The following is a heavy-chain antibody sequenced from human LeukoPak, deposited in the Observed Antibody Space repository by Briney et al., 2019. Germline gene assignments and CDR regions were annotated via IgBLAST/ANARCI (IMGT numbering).Heavy chain of an antibody. CDR2: ISGSGGST. V-gene: IGHV3-23*01. CDR1: GFTFSSYA. Sequence: GGSLRLSCAASGFTFSSYAMSWVRQAPGKGLEWVSAISGSGGSTYYADSVKGRFTISRDNSKNTLYLQMNSLRAEDTAVYYCAKDNHYHYDSSGWPFDYWGQGTLVTVSS. CDR3: AKDNHYHYDSSGWPFDY. J-gene: IGHJ4*02. D-gene: IGHD3-22*01.